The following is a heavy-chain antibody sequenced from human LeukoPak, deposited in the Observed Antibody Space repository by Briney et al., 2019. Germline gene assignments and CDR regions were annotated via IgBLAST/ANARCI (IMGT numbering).Heavy chain of an antibody. CDR3: ARDPHCTNGICYSLPYYDY. V-gene: IGHV1-2*06. CDR2: IYPNSGGT. CDR1: GYSFTGYY. Sequence: ASVKVSCKASGYSFTGYYIHWVRQAPGQGLQWMGRIYPNSGGTNYARKFQGRVTMTRDTSISTAYMQLSRLRSDDTAVYYCARDPHCTNGICYSLPYYDYWGQGTLVTVSS. D-gene: IGHD2-8*01. J-gene: IGHJ4*02.